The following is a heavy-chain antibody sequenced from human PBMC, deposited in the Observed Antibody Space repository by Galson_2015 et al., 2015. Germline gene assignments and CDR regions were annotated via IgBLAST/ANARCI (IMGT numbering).Heavy chain of an antibody. CDR2: IYYSGST. Sequence: ETLSLTCTVSGGSISSSSYYWGWIRQPPGKGLEWIGSIYYSGSTYYNPSLKSRVTISVDASKNQFSLKLSSVTAADTAVYYCARYQYDYVWGSGGYWGQGTLVTVSS. J-gene: IGHJ4*02. D-gene: IGHD3-16*01. V-gene: IGHV4-39*01. CDR3: ARYQYDYVWGSGGY. CDR1: GGSISSSSYY.